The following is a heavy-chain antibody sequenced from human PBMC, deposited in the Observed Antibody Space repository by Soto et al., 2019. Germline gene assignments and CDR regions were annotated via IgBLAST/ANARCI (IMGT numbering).Heavy chain of an antibody. Sequence: QVQLQQWGAGLLKPSETLSLTCAVYGGSFSGYYWSWIRQPPGKGLEWIGEINHSGSTTYKPSLKSRVTISVDTSKNQFSLKLSSVTAADTAVYYCARRSSGGWFDPWGQGTLVTVSS. CDR2: INHSGST. V-gene: IGHV4-34*01. CDR1: GGSFSGYY. CDR3: ARRSSGGWFDP. J-gene: IGHJ5*02. D-gene: IGHD6-25*01.